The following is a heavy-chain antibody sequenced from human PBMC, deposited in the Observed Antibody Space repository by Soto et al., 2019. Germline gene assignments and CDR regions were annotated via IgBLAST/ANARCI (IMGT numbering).Heavy chain of an antibody. D-gene: IGHD4-17*01. CDR2: ISYDGSNK. J-gene: IGHJ4*02. Sequence: GGSLRLSCAASGFTFSSYGMHWVRQAPGKGLEWVAVISYDGSNKYYADSVKGRFTISRDNSKNTLYLQINSLRAEDTAVYYCAKDMTRVTTSWGYWGQETLVTVSS. V-gene: IGHV3-30*18. CDR3: AKDMTRVTTSWGY. CDR1: GFTFSSYG.